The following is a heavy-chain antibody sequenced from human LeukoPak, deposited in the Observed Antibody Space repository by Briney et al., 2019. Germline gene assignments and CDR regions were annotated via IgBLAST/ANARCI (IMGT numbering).Heavy chain of an antibody. J-gene: IGHJ4*02. D-gene: IGHD5-24*01. CDR2: INPSGGST. CDR3: ASAEFATIYFDY. Sequence: ASVKLSCKASGYTFTSYYMHWVRQAPGQGLERVGIINPSGGSTSYAQPFEGRVTMTRDMSTSAVYMELSSLRSENTAVYYCASAEFATIYFDYWGQGTLVTVSS. CDR1: GYTFTSYY. V-gene: IGHV1-46*01.